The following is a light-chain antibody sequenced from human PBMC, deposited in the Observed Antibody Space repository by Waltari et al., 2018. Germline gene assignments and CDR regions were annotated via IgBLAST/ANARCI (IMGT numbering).Light chain of an antibody. CDR3: QQYGSSPPYT. J-gene: IGKJ2*01. Sequence: EIVLTQSPGTLSLSPGERATLSCRASQSVSSSYLAWYQQKPGQAPRRLIYGASSRSTDLPDRFSGSGSGTDFTLAISRLEPEDFAVYYCQQYGSSPPYTFGQGTKLELK. CDR1: QSVSSSY. CDR2: GAS. V-gene: IGKV3-20*01.